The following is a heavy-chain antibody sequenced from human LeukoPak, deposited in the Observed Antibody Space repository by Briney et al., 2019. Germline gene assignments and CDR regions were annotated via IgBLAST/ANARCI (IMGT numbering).Heavy chain of an antibody. CDR1: GFTLRSEA. CDR3: AKDLVPAALPDYYYYYGMDV. Sequence: GRSLRLSCAGSGFTLRSEAMSWLREALGKGLEWVSAIRGSGGSTYYADSVTGRFPISRDNSKNTLYLQMNSLRAEDTAVYHRAKDLVPAALPDYYYYYGMDVWGQVTTVTVSS. D-gene: IGHD2-2*01. V-gene: IGHV3-23*01. J-gene: IGHJ6*02. CDR2: IRGSGGST.